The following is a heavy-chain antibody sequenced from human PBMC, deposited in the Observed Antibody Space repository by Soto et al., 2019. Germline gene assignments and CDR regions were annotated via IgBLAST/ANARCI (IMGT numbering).Heavy chain of an antibody. V-gene: IGHV1-18*01. CDR2: ISAYNGNT. D-gene: IGHD6-13*01. CDR3: ARDLSGIAAAGTRKPLVY. CDR1: GYTFTSYG. J-gene: IGHJ4*02. Sequence: GASVKVSCKASGYTFTSYGISWVRQAPGQGLEWVGWISAYNGNTNYEQKLQGRVTMTTDTSTSTAYMELRSLRSDDTAVYYCARDLSGIAAAGTRKPLVYWGQGTLVTVSS.